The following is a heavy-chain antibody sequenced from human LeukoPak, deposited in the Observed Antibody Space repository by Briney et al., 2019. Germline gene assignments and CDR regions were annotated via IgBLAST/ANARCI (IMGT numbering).Heavy chain of an antibody. J-gene: IGHJ4*02. CDR1: EFTFNTYS. Sequence: PGGSLRLSCAASEFTFNTYSMCWVRQAPGKGLEWVSSISSDSTYRFYAGSLKGRFTISRDNAKNSLSLQMVGLRAEDTAVYYCARVAFGLYVMDVWGQGTLVTVSS. CDR2: ISSDSTYR. CDR3: ARVAFGLYVMDV. V-gene: IGHV3-21*06. D-gene: IGHD3/OR15-3a*01.